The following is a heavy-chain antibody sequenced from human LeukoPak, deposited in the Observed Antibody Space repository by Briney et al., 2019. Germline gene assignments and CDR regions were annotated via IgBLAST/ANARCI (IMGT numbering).Heavy chain of an antibody. V-gene: IGHV5-51*01. J-gene: IGHJ5*01. CDR3: ARLEGYYDTNGYYDS. Sequence: GESLKISCKGFGYSFTCYWIGWVRQMPGKGLEWMWIIYPGDSDTRYSPSFQGQVTISADKSISTAHLQWSSLKASDTAMYYCARLEGYYDTNGYYDSWGQGPWSPSPQ. D-gene: IGHD3-22*01. CDR2: IYPGDSDT. CDR1: GYSFTCYW.